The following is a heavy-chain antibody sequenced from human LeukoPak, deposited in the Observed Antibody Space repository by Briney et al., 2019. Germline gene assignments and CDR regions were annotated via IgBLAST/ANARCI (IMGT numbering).Heavy chain of an antibody. D-gene: IGHD4-17*01. Sequence: SVKVSCKASGGTFSSYAISWVRQAPGQGLEWMGGIIPILGTANYAQKFQGRVTITADESTSTAYMELSSLRSEDTAVYYCARGDYGDLRYYFDYWGQGTLVTVSS. J-gene: IGHJ4*02. CDR2: IIPILGTA. V-gene: IGHV1-69*13. CDR1: GGTFSSYA. CDR3: ARGDYGDLRYYFDY.